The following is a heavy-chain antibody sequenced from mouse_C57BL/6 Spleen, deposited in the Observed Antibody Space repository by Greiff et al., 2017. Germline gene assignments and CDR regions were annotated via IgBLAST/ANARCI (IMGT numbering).Heavy chain of an antibody. CDR3: ASRITTVGATDYFDY. V-gene: IGHV1-82*01. J-gene: IGHJ2*01. Sequence: VQLKESGPELVKPGASVKISCKASGYAFSSSWMNWVKQRPGKGLEWIGRIYPGDGDTNYNGKFKGKATLTADKSSSTAYMQLSSLTSEDSAVYFCASRITTVGATDYFDYWGQGTTLTVSS. CDR1: GYAFSSSW. CDR2: IYPGDGDT. D-gene: IGHD1-1*01.